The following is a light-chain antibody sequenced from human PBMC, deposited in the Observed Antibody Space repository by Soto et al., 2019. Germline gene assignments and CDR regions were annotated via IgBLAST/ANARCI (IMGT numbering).Light chain of an antibody. Sequence: DIPVTQYPSSLSASVGDRVTITCRASQGIKNYLACYQQKPGEIPKLLIYAASTLESGIPPRFSGSGSGTDFTLTINNLQPEDVATYYCQRYYNAPFTFGGGTKVEIK. V-gene: IGKV1-27*01. J-gene: IGKJ4*01. CDR2: AAS. CDR3: QRYYNAPFT. CDR1: QGIKNY.